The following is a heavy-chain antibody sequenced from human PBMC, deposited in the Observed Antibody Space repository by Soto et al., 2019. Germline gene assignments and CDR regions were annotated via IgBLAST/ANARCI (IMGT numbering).Heavy chain of an antibody. D-gene: IGHD2-21*01. CDR3: VREVVSPIAIERSLLES. J-gene: IGHJ3*01. CDR2: INRDGSNT. V-gene: IGHV3-74*01. CDR1: GFTLSSHW. Sequence: AQLVESGGDLVQPGGSLRLSCEASGFTLSSHWMHWVRRAPGKGLMWVSRINRDGSNTDYADSVKGRFTISRDNVRNNLYLQMNSLTAEDTAVYYCVREVVSPIAIERSLLESWGQGTMVTVSS.